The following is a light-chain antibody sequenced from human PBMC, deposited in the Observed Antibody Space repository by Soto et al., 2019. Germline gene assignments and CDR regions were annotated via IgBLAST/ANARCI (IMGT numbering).Light chain of an antibody. V-gene: IGLV2-14*01. Sequence: QSALTQPASVSGSPGQSITISCTGTSSDIGDYNFVSWYQQHPGKAPKLIIYEVSYRPSGVSYRFSGSKSGNTASLTISGLQAEDEADYYCNSYTSSSTLLFGGGTKVTVL. CDR1: SSDIGDYNF. CDR2: EVS. J-gene: IGLJ3*02. CDR3: NSYTSSSTLL.